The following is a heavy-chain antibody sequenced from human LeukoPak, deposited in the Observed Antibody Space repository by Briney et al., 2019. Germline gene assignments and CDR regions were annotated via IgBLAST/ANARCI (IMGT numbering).Heavy chain of an antibody. CDR3: AAAHGSATRFDY. Sequence: GGSLRLSCAASGFGFDSFEMHWVRQAPGKGLVWISFTSSSGSIIYYADSVKGRVTISRDNAKNSLFLQMHSLRAEDTAVYYCAAAHGSATRFDYWGQGTLVTVSS. D-gene: IGHD3-10*01. CDR2: TSSSGSII. CDR1: GFGFDSFE. J-gene: IGHJ4*02. V-gene: IGHV3-48*03.